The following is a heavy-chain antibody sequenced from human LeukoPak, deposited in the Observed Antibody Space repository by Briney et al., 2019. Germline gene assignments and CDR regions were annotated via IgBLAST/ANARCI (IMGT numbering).Heavy chain of an antibody. V-gene: IGHV3-21*01. CDR2: ISGNSGAT. CDR3: ARDAWITMVRGVIIYYYYYMDV. D-gene: IGHD3-10*01. Sequence: GGSLRLSCATSGFTFSSYPMSWVRQAPGRGLEWVSVISGNSGATYYADSVKGRFTISRDNAKNSLYLQMNSLRAEDTAVYYCARDAWITMVRGVIIYYYYYMDVWGKGTTVTISS. CDR1: GFTFSSYP. J-gene: IGHJ6*03.